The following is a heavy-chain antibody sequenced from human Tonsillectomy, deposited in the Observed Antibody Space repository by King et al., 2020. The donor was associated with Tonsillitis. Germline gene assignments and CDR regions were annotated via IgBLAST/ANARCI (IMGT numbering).Heavy chain of an antibody. CDR2: ISSTSNYI. D-gene: IGHD6-13*01. J-gene: IGHJ4*02. Sequence: VQLVESGGGLVKPGGSLRLSCAASGFTFSSYNMNWVRQAPGKGLEWVSSISSTSNYIYYADSVKGRFTISRDNAKNSLYLQMNSLTAEDTAVYYCAREGSSSWNCDCWGQGTLVTVSS. CDR3: AREGSSSWNCDC. CDR1: GFTFSSYN. V-gene: IGHV3-21*01.